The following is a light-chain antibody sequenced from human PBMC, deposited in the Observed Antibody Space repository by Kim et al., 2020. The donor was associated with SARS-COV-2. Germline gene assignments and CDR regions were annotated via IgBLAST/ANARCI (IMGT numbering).Light chain of an antibody. CDR1: QSVSSY. CDR2: DAS. J-gene: IGKJ2*01. CDR3: QQRTSWPT. V-gene: IGKV3-11*01. Sequence: EIVLTQSPATLSLSPGERATLSCRASQSVSSYLAWYQQKPGQAPRLLIYDASNRATGIPARFSGSGSGTDFTLTISSLEPGDFAVYYCQQRTSWPTFGQGTKLEIK.